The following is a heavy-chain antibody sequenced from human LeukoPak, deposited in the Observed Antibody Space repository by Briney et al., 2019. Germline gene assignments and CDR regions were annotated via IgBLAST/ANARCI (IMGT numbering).Heavy chain of an antibody. V-gene: IGHV3-30*18. CDR1: GFTFSSYG. CDR3: AKDEGIAAAGTGLGY. CDR2: ISYDGSNK. J-gene: IGHJ4*02. Sequence: GGSQRLSCAASGFTFSSYGMHWDRQAPGKWLEWVAVISYDGSNKYYADSVKRRFTISRDKSKNTLYLQMNSLRAEDTAVYYCAKDEGIAAAGTGLGYRGERDLVTVSS. D-gene: IGHD6-13*01.